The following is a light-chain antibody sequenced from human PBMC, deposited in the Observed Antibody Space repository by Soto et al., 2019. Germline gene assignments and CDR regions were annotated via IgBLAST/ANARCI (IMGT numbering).Light chain of an antibody. J-gene: IGLJ1*01. V-gene: IGLV1-40*01. CDR2: THN. Sequence: VLTHPPSVSGAPGHRVTISFTGSSSNIGAGYDVHWYLQVPGTAPKLLVYTHNNRPSGVPDRFSGSTSGTSASLAITGLQSEDEADYYCQSYDSRLSAYVFGTGTKVTV. CDR1: SSNIGAGYD. CDR3: QSYDSRLSAYV.